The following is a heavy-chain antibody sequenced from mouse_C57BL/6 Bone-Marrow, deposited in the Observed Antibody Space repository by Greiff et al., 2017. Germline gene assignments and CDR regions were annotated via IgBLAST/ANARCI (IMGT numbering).Heavy chain of an antibody. V-gene: IGHV1-64*01. CDR2: MHPNGGSP. Sequence: QVQLQQPGAELVKPGASVKLSCKASGYTFTNYWMPWVKQRPGQGLEWIGMMHPNGGSPDYNEKFKSEATLSVDKSSRTAYMGLSCLTSEDSAVYYCARSYDYVDYTMGDWGQGTSVTVSS. CDR3: ARSYDYVDYTMGD. J-gene: IGHJ4*01. D-gene: IGHD2-4*01. CDR1: GYTFTNYW.